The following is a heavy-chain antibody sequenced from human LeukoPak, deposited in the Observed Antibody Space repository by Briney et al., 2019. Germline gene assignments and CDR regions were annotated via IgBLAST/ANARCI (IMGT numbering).Heavy chain of an antibody. CDR1: GFTVSSNY. CDR2: IYSGGST. D-gene: IGHD3-10*01. V-gene: IGHV3-66*01. CDR3: ARVISYYYYGMDV. Sequence: GGSLRLSCAASGFTVSSNYMSWVRQAPGKGLEWDSVIYSGGSTYYADSVKGRFTISRDNSKNTLYLQMNSLRAEDTAVYYCARVISYYYYGMDVWGQGTTVTVSS. J-gene: IGHJ6*02.